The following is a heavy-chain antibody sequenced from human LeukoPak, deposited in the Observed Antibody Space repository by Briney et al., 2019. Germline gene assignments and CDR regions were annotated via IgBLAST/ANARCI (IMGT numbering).Heavy chain of an antibody. Sequence: QPGGSLRLSCAASGSTFRSYSMNWVRQAPGKGLEWVSYISSSSSTIYYADSVKGRFTISRDNAKNSLYVQMKSLRDEDTAVYFCARARYYYDSSGYYFDYWGQGTLVTVSS. V-gene: IGHV3-48*02. CDR3: ARARYYYDSSGYYFDY. CDR2: ISSSSSTI. CDR1: GSTFRSYS. J-gene: IGHJ4*02. D-gene: IGHD3-22*01.